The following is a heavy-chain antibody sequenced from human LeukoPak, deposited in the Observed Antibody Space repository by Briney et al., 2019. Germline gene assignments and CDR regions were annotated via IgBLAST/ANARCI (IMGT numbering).Heavy chain of an antibody. J-gene: IGHJ5*02. Sequence: GGSLRLSCAASGFTFSSYSMNWVRQAPGKGLEGVSSISSSSSYIYYADSVKGRFTISRDNAKNSLYLQMNSLRAEDTAVYYCARDLGDSSSWYPATNWFDPWGQGTLVTVSS. CDR1: GFTFSSYS. D-gene: IGHD6-13*01. V-gene: IGHV3-21*01. CDR3: ARDLGDSSSWYPATNWFDP. CDR2: ISSSSSYI.